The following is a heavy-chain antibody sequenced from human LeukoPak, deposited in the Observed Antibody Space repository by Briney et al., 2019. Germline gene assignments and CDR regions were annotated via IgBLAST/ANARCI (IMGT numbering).Heavy chain of an antibody. CDR1: GGSISSYY. V-gene: IGHV4-59*01. CDR2: IYYSGRT. Sequence: SETLSLTCTVSGGSISSYYWSWIRQPPGKGLEWIGYIYYSGRTNYNPSLKSRVTISVDTSKNQFSLKLSSVTAADTAVYYCARVKWELLGAFDIWGQGTMVTVSS. J-gene: IGHJ3*02. D-gene: IGHD1-26*01. CDR3: ARVKWELLGAFDI.